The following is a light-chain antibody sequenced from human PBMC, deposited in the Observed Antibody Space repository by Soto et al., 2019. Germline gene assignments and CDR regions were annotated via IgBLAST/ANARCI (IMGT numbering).Light chain of an antibody. CDR2: EVS. CDR1: SSDIGNYNY. J-gene: IGLJ2*01. Sequence: QSALTQPASVSGSPGQSITISCSGNSSDIGNYNYVSWYQQHPGKAPKLMIYEVSNRPSGVSNRFSGSKSGNTASLTISGLQAEDEADYYCSSYTSSSTPQFGGGTKVTVL. CDR3: SSYTSSSTPQ. V-gene: IGLV2-14*01.